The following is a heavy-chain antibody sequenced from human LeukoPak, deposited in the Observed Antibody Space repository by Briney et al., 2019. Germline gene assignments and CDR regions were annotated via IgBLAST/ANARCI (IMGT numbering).Heavy chain of an antibody. Sequence: ASVKVSCKASGGTFSSYAISWVRQAPGQGLEWMGRIIPILGIANYAQKFQGRVTITADKSTSTAYMELSSLRSEDTAVYYCARDPLTRYYDSSGYFRGFDYWGQGTLVNGSS. CDR2: IIPILGIA. CDR3: ARDPLTRYYDSSGYFRGFDY. J-gene: IGHJ4*02. V-gene: IGHV1-69*04. CDR1: GGTFSSYA. D-gene: IGHD3-22*01.